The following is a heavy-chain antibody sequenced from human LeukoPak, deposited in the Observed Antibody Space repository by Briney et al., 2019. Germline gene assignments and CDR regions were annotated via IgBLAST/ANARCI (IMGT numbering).Heavy chain of an antibody. CDR2: IIPIFGTA. D-gene: IGHD3-16*01. V-gene: IGHV1-69*05. Sequence: SVKVSCKASGGTFSSYAISWVRQAPGQGLEWMGGIIPIFGTANYAQKFQGRVTITTDESTSTAYMELSSLRSEDTAVYYCARGSWGTFHSYYMDVWGKGTTVTVSS. J-gene: IGHJ6*03. CDR1: GGTFSSYA. CDR3: ARGSWGTFHSYYMDV.